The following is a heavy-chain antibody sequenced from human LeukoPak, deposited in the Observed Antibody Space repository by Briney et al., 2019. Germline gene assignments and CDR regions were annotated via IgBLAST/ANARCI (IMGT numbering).Heavy chain of an antibody. CDR3: AREGGPYRPLDY. CDR1: GGSMSSSSYY. Sequence: PSETLSLTCTVSGGSMSSSSYYWGWIRQPPGKGLEWIGEVNLQGSTNYNPSLMRRVAISVDTSANHVSLQLTSVTAADTAVYYCAREGGPYRPLDYSGQGTLVTVSS. V-gene: IGHV4-39*07. CDR2: VNLQGST. J-gene: IGHJ4*02.